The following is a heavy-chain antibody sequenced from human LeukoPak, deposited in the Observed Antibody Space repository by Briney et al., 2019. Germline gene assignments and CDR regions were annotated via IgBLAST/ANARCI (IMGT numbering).Heavy chain of an antibody. CDR2: ISYDGSNK. Sequence: GGSLRLSCAASGFTFSSYGMHWVRQAPGKGLEWVAVISYDGSNKYYADSVKGRFTISRDNSKNTLYLQMNSLRAEDTAVYYCAKDRWDTVTTSYGMDVWGQGTTVTVSS. D-gene: IGHD4-17*01. J-gene: IGHJ6*02. V-gene: IGHV3-30*18. CDR3: AKDRWDTVTTSYGMDV. CDR1: GFTFSSYG.